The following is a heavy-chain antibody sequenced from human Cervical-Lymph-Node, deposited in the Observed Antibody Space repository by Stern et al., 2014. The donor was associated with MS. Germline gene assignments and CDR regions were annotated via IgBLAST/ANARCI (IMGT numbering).Heavy chain of an antibody. D-gene: IGHD2-2*01. V-gene: IGHV3-53*01. J-gene: IGHJ6*02. Sequence: EVQLXXSGGGLLQPGGSLRLSCAASGFIVDSNYMTWVRQAPGKGLEXVSLIYSGGGTYFADSVKGRFTISRDHSKNTLYLQMNSLRAEDTAVYYCAVPSWQYYGLDVWGQGTTVTVSS. CDR2: IYSGGGT. CDR1: GFIVDSNY. CDR3: AVPSWQYYGLDV.